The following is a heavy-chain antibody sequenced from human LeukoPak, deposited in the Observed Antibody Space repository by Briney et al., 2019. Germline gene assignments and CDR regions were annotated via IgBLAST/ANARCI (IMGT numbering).Heavy chain of an antibody. J-gene: IGHJ3*02. CDR1: GFTFSSYA. D-gene: IGHD3-22*01. V-gene: IGHV3-23*01. CDR3: AKDRGSYDSSGYLLADAFDI. Sequence: GGSLRLSYAASGFTFSSYAMSWVRQAPGKGLEWVSAISGSGGSTYYADSVKGRFTISRDNSKNTLYLQMNSLRAEDTAVYYCAKDRGSYDSSGYLLADAFDIWGQGTMVTVSS. CDR2: ISGSGGST.